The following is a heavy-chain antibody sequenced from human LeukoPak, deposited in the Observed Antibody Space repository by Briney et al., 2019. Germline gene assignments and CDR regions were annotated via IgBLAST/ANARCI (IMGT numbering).Heavy chain of an antibody. CDR3: ARVQLRFGPFDP. V-gene: IGHV4-59*11. J-gene: IGHJ5*02. CDR2: VHYTGST. Sequence: AETLSLTCTVSGGSISSHYWSWIRQPPGKGLEWIGYVHYTGSTNYNPSLKSRVTISVDTSKMQFSLKLTSVTAEDTAVYYCARVQLRFGPFDPWGQGTLVTVSS. D-gene: IGHD3-3*01. CDR1: GGSISSHY.